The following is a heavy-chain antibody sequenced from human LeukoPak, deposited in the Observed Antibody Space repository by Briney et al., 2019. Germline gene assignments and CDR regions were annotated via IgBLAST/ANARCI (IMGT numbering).Heavy chain of an antibody. CDR1: GGSISSGSYY. CDR3: ASLTTADAFDI. CDR2: IYDSGST. D-gene: IGHD3-22*01. J-gene: IGHJ3*02. V-gene: IGHV4-61*01. Sequence: SETLSLTCTVSGGSISSGSYYWTWIRQPPGKGLEWIGYIYDSGSTNYNPSLKSRVTISVDTSKNQFSLKLSSVTAADTAVFYCASLTTADAFDIWGQGTMVTVSS.